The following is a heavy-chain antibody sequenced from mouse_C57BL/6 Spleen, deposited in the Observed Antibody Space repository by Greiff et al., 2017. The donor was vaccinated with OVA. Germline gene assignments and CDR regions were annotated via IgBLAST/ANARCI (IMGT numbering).Heavy chain of an antibody. CDR1: GFNIKDYY. CDR3: ARGGYYSNYYFDY. Sequence: VQLQQSGAELVKPGASVKLSCTASGFNIKDYYMHWVKQRTEQGLEWIGRIDPEDGETKYAPKFLGKATITADTSSNTAYLQLSSLTSEDTAVYYCARGGYYSNYYFDYWGQGTTLTVSS. J-gene: IGHJ2*01. CDR2: IDPEDGET. V-gene: IGHV14-2*01. D-gene: IGHD2-5*01.